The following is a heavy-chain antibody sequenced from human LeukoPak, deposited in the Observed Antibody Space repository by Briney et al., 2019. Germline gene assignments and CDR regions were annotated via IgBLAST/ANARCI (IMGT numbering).Heavy chain of an antibody. D-gene: IGHD1-26*01. CDR1: GGSISSYY. V-gene: IGHV4-59*01. J-gene: IGHJ4*02. CDR3: ARESGSYNSFDY. CDR2: IYYSGST. Sequence: SETLSLTCTVSGGSISSYYWGWIRQPPGMGLEWIGYIYYSGSTNYNPSLKSRVTISVDTSKNQFSLKLSSVTAADTAVYYCARESGSYNSFDYWGQGTLVTVSS.